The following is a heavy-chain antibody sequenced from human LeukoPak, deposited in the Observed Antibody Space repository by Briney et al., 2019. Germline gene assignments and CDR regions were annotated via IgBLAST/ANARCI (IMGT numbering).Heavy chain of an antibody. J-gene: IGHJ4*02. CDR1: GHTLTAFS. V-gene: IGHV1-24*01. CDR2: FVPEAGEV. CDR3: TTDATKGLGFDY. Sequence: ASVKVSCKVSGHTLTAFSMHWVRQAPGKGLEWMGGFVPEAGEVVYAQRFQGRVSMTEDTATDTAYMELSSLRSEDTAIYYCTTDATKGLGFDYWGQGTLVTVSS. D-gene: IGHD3-16*01.